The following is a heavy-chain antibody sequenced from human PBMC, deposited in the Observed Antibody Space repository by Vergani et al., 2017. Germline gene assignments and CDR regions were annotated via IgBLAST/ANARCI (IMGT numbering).Heavy chain of an antibody. Sequence: QVQLVQSGGGVVQPGGSLRLSCVASVFTFNRYSMQWVRQAPGKGLEWVAYVLFDGSNEYYADSVKGRFIVSRDNSNDALYLQMNSLRTDDTAVYYCARELAYCHEGSCALWGQGSVVTVSS. CDR1: VFTFNRYS. J-gene: IGHJ4*02. V-gene: IGHV3-30*02. CDR2: VLFDGSNE. D-gene: IGHD2-15*01. CDR3: ARELAYCHEGSCAL.